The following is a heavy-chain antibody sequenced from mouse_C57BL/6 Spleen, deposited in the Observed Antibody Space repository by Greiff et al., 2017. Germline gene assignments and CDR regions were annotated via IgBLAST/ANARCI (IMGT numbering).Heavy chain of an antibody. V-gene: IGHV5-17*01. CDR2: ISSGSSTI. CDR3: ATIYDGYYDWFAY. Sequence: DVKLVESGGGLVKPGGSLKLSCAASGFTFSDYGMHWVRQAPEKGLEWVAYISSGSSTIYYADTVKGRFTISRDNAKNTLFLQMTSLRSEDTAMYYCATIYDGYYDWFAYWGQGTLVTVSA. J-gene: IGHJ3*01. CDR1: GFTFSDYG. D-gene: IGHD2-3*01.